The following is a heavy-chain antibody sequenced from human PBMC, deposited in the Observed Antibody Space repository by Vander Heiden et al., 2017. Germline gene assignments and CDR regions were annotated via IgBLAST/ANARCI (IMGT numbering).Heavy chain of an antibody. Sequence: HVQLVESVVCVVQPRRSLTLSCAASGFTFRSYGMHWVRQATGKGLEWVAVIWYDGSKKDDADYVKGRLTISRDNYKNTLYMKMKRGRDEDTAVYYWESRISGSEYWVQGNLVTDS. CDR2: IWYDGSKK. CDR3: ESRISGSEY. D-gene: IGHD5-12*01. CDR1: GFTFRSYG. J-gene: IGHJ4*02. V-gene: IGHV3-33*01.